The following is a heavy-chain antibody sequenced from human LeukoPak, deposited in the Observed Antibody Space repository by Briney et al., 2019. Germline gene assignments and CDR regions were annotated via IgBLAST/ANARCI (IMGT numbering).Heavy chain of an antibody. D-gene: IGHD3-3*01. CDR2: VSYNGKT. Sequence: SETLSLTCDVSGFSISSGHYWAWIRHSPGEGLEWIGTVSYNGKTYYNSSLKSRLDVSVDTSRNHFSLSLSSLTAADTAVYHCARARVVHYNFRRGLHWYFDVWGRGTLVTVSS. CDR3: ARARVVHYNFRRGLHWYFDV. CDR1: GFSISSGHY. V-gene: IGHV4-38-2*01. J-gene: IGHJ2*01.